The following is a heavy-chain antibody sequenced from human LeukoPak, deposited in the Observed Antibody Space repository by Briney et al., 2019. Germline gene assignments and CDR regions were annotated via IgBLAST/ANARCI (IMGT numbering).Heavy chain of an antibody. D-gene: IGHD5-12*01. V-gene: IGHV3-23*01. Sequence: GGSLRLSCAASGFSFNNYAMSWVRQAPGKGLEWFSLFIASSGDTFYAESVKGRFTISRDNSKNTLYLQMNSLRAEDTALYYCAKGAYDYVEMGYFDYWGQGTLVTVSS. CDR1: GFSFNNYA. J-gene: IGHJ4*02. CDR2: FIASSGDT. CDR3: AKGAYDYVEMGYFDY.